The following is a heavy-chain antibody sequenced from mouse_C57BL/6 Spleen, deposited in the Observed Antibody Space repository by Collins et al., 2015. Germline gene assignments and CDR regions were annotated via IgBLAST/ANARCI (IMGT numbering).Heavy chain of an antibody. V-gene: IGHV3-6*01. J-gene: IGHJ1*03. CDR2: ISYDGSN. D-gene: IGHD1-1*01. Sequence: DVQLQESGPGLVKPSQSLSLTCSVTGYSITSGYYWNWIRQFPGNKLEWMGYISYDGSNNYNPSLKNRISITRDTSKNQFFLKLNSVTTEDTATYYCARGGLTVVADRYFDVWGTGTTVTVSS. CDR3: ARGGLTVVADRYFDV. CDR1: GYSITSGYY.